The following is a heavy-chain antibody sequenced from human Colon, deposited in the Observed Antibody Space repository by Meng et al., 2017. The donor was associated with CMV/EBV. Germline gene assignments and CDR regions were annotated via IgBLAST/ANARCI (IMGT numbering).Heavy chain of an antibody. CDR1: GGSFSSYY. J-gene: IGHJ6*02. CDR2: INHRGNT. D-gene: IGHD4/OR15-4a*01. V-gene: IGHV4-34*01. CDR3: ARGGLVSDYGEEYYYFYGLDV. Sequence: SNPLSLTCALSGGSFSSYYWSWIRETPGRGLEWIGEINHRGNTNYNLSLKSRTSISVDTSKNQFSLRLRSVTAADTAVYYCARGGLVSDYGEEYYYFYGLDVWAQGTTVTVSS.